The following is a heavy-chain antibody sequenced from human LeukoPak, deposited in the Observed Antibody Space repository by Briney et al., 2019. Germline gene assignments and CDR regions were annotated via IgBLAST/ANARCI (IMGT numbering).Heavy chain of an antibody. V-gene: IGHV1-69*13. J-gene: IGHJ5*02. D-gene: IGHD5-18*01. CDR1: GGTFSSYA. Sequence: ASVTVSCKASGGTFSSYAISWVRQAAGQGLEWMGGIIPIFGTANYAQKFQGRVTITADESTSTAYMELSSLRSEDTAVYYCARASAVDSYGLLDWFDPWGQGTLVTVSS. CDR2: IIPIFGTA. CDR3: ARASAVDSYGLLDWFDP.